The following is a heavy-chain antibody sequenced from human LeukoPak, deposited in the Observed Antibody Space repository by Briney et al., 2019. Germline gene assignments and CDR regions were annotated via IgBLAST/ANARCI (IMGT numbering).Heavy chain of an antibody. Sequence: GGSLRLSCTASGFTFSSSAMNWVRHILGKRLEWLSYISSTSSTIYYADSVKGRFTVSRDNAKNSLYLQMNSLRAEDTAVYYCARLTRQLSGSTNDYWGPGTLVTVSS. CDR2: ISSTSSTI. CDR1: GFTFSSSA. V-gene: IGHV3-48*01. CDR3: ARLTRQLSGSTNDY. D-gene: IGHD3-10*01. J-gene: IGHJ4*02.